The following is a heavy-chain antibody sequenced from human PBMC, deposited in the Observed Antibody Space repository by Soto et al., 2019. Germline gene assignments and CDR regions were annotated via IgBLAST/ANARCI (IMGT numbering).Heavy chain of an antibody. CDR2: INPSGGST. J-gene: IGHJ4*02. CDR3: ARDSALRFLEWSIDY. D-gene: IGHD3-3*01. V-gene: IGHV1-46*01. Sequence: GAAVKVSCKASGYTFTSYYMHWVRQAPGQGLEWMGIINPSGGSTSYAQKFQGRVTMTRDTSTSTVYMELSSLRSEDTAVYYCARDSALRFLEWSIDYWGQGTMVTVSS. CDR1: GYTFTSYY.